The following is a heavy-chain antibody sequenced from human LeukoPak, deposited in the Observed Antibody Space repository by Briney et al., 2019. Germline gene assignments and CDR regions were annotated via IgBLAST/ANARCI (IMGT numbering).Heavy chain of an antibody. V-gene: IGHV3-21*01. Sequence: GGSLRLSCAASGFTFSSYSMNWVRQAPGKGLEWVSSISSSSSYIYYADSVKGRFTISRDNAKNSLYLQMNSLRAEDTAVYYCARDDLYSGSYGDYWGQGTLVTVSS. CDR3: ARDDLYSGSYGDY. CDR2: ISSSSSYI. J-gene: IGHJ4*02. CDR1: GFTFSSYS. D-gene: IGHD1-26*01.